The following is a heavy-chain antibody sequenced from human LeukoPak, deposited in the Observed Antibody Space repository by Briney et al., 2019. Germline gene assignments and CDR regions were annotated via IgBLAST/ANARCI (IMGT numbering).Heavy chain of an antibody. CDR2: IYSDDTT. Sequence: PGGSLRLSCAVSGFTVSGNYMSWIRQGPGKGLEWVSLIYSDDTTLYADSVKGRFTISRDNAKNSLYLQMNSLRAEDTAVYYCARYGSGSYYYYYYYMDVWGKGTTVTISS. V-gene: IGHV3-53*01. CDR3: ARYGSGSYYYYYYYMDV. CDR1: GFTVSGNY. J-gene: IGHJ6*03. D-gene: IGHD3-10*01.